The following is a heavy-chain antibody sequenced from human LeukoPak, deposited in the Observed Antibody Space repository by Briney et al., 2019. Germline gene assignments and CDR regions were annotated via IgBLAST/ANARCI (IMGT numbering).Heavy chain of an antibody. CDR3: ARGGGYYVS. Sequence: GESLKISRKGSGYSFTNYWIGWVRPMPGKGLEWMGIIYPGDSETRYSPSFQGQVTISADKSINTTYLQWSSLKASDTAIYYCARGGGYYVSWGQGTLVTVSS. J-gene: IGHJ5*02. D-gene: IGHD1-26*01. V-gene: IGHV5-51*01. CDR2: IYPGDSET. CDR1: GYSFTNYW.